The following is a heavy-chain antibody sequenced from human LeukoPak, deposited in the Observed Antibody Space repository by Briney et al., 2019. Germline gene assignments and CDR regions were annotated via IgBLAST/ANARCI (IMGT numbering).Heavy chain of an antibody. V-gene: IGHV3-7*01. Sequence: GGSLRLSCAASGFTFSSYWMSWVRQAPGKGLEWVANIKQDGSEKYYVDSVKGRFTISRDNAKNSLYLQMNSLRAEDTAVYYCARDRSLWLRYFDYWGQGTLVTVSS. J-gene: IGHJ4*02. CDR2: IKQDGSEK. D-gene: IGHD5-18*01. CDR1: GFTFSSYW. CDR3: ARDRSLWLRYFDY.